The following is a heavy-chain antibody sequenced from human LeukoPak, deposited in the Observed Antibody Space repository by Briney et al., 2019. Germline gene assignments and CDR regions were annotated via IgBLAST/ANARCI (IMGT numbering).Heavy chain of an antibody. J-gene: IGHJ4*02. CDR3: ARDSGGYSGYDYIY. V-gene: IGHV4-61*10. Sequence: SETLSLTCTVSGGSIGSDSYYWTWIRQPAGKGLEWIGRISSSGTTNYNPSLKSRVTISIDTSKNQFSLKLNSVTAADTAVYYCARDSGGYSGYDYIYWGQGTLVTVSS. CDR1: GGSIGSDSYY. CDR2: ISSSGTT. D-gene: IGHD5-12*01.